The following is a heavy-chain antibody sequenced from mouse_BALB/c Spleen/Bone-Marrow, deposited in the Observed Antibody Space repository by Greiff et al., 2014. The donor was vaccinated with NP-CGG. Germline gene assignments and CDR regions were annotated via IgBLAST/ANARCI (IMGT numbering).Heavy chain of an antibody. Sequence: VQLQQSGPELVKPGASVKISCKASGYTFTDYNMHWVKQSHGKSLEWIGYIYPYNGGTGYNQKFKSKATLTVNNPSSTAYMELRSLTSEDSAVYYCARFRYDWYFDVWGAGTTVTVSS. CDR2: IYPYNGGT. V-gene: IGHV1S29*02. CDR1: GYTFTDYN. D-gene: IGHD2-14*01. CDR3: ARFRYDWYFDV. J-gene: IGHJ1*01.